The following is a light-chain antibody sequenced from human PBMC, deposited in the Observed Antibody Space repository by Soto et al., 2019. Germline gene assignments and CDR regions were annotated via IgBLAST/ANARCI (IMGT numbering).Light chain of an antibody. Sequence: SVLTQPPSASGSPGQSVTLSCTGTKNDLGVYDFVSWYQHHPGKAPRLIMYEVVKRTSGVPDRFSGSKSGNTASLTVSGLQAADEADYFSKSYAGSKTYVLVSGNKVTLL. CDR2: EVV. V-gene: IGLV2-8*01. CDR3: KSYAGSKTYV. CDR1: KNDLGVYDF. J-gene: IGLJ1*01.